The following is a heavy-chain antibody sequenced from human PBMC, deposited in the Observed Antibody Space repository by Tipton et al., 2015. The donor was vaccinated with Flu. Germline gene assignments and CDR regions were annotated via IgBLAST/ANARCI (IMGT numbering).Heavy chain of an antibody. CDR1: GFTFSSYA. D-gene: IGHD6-19*01. J-gene: IGHJ4*02. V-gene: IGHV3-23*01. CDR3: SKAKPSGRGYYFNN. Sequence: SLRLSCAASGFTFSSYAMSWVRQAPGKGLEWVSAIGGSGSGTYYPDSVKGRFTISRDNSKNTLDLQMSSLRAEDTAVYYCSKAKPSGRGYYFNNWGQGTLVTVSS. CDR2: IGGSGSGT.